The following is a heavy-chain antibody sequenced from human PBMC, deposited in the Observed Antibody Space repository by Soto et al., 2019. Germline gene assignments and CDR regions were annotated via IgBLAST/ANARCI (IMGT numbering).Heavy chain of an antibody. D-gene: IGHD1-1*01. CDR2: VSASGLNT. CDR3: AKDRTRRTSGYCFDY. Sequence: EVQLLESGGKLVQPGGSLTLSCAASGFTFSTYAMAWVRQAPGKGLEWVSGVSASGLNTDYADPVKGRFYISRANSKNTVSLPMNSLRAEDTALYYCAKDRTRRTSGYCFDYWGQGTPVTVSS. V-gene: IGHV3-23*01. CDR1: GFTFSTYA. J-gene: IGHJ4*02.